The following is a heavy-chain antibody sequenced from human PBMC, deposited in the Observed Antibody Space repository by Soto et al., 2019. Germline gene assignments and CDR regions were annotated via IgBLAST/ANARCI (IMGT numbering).Heavy chain of an antibody. J-gene: IGHJ4*02. CDR1: GGIFHGYG. CDR3: ARDGIGGTVFRGYLDY. D-gene: IGHD1-7*01. V-gene: IGHV3-33*01. CDR2: IRFDGSNE. Sequence: QEQLVESGGCVVQPGTSLRLSCAVPGGIFHGYGMHWVRQAPGKGLEWVAIIRFDGSNEEYADSVKGRFTISRDNSKNTLYLQMNTLGAEDTAVYYCARDGIGGTVFRGYLDYWGRGTVVTVSS.